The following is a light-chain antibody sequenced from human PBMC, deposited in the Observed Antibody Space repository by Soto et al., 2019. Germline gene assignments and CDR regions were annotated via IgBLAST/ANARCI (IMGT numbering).Light chain of an antibody. V-gene: IGKV3-20*01. CDR2: GAS. Sequence: IVLTQSPGTLSLSPGERATLSCRASQSVSSTYIAWYQQNPGQAPRLLIYGASSRATGIPDRFSGSGSGTDFTLTIIRLEPDDFAVYFCQQYGRSPPFTFGQGTKVEIK. CDR1: QSVSSTY. J-gene: IGKJ2*01. CDR3: QQYGRSPPFT.